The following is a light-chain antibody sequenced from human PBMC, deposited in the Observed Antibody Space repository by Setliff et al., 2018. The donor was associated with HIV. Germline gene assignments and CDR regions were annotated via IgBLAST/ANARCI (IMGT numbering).Light chain of an antibody. J-gene: IGLJ1*01. CDR2: DVS. CDR1: SSDIGSSKF. CDR3: CSYTSSLTYV. V-gene: IGLV2-14*03. Sequence: SALTQPASVSGSPGQSITISCTGTSSDIGSSKFVSWYQQHPGKAPQVIIYDVSRRPSGVSSRFSGSKSGNTASLTISGLQAEDQADYYCCSYTSSLTYVFGTGTKVTVL.